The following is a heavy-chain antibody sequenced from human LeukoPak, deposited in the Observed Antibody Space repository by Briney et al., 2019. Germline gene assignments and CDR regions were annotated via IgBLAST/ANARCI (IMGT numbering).Heavy chain of an antibody. Sequence: AASTFTFFDALMSWVRQAPGKGLEWVGHVKSKTHGGTTDYGAPVKGRFTISRDDSKNTLYLQMNSLKIEDTAMYFCATGPRNAFDIWGQGTMVTVSS. CDR3: ATGPRNAFDI. V-gene: IGHV3-15*01. CDR2: VKSKTHGGTT. J-gene: IGHJ3*02. CDR1: TFTFFDAL.